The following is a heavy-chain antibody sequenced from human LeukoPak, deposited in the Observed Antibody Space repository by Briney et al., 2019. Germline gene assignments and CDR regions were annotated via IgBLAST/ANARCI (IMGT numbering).Heavy chain of an antibody. CDR1: GGSISSYY. Sequence: SETLSLTCTVSGGSISSYYWSWIRQPPGKGLEWIGYIYYSGSTNYNPSPKSRVTISVDTSKNQFSLNLSSVTAADTAVYYCARLVRFSLDYFDYWGQGTLVTVSS. CDR3: ARLVRFSLDYFDY. CDR2: IYYSGST. J-gene: IGHJ4*02. V-gene: IGHV4-59*01. D-gene: IGHD3-16*02.